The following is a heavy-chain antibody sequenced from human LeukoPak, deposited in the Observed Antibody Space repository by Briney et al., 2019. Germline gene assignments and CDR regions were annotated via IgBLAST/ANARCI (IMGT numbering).Heavy chain of an antibody. V-gene: IGHV4-59*01. J-gene: IGHJ6*03. CDR2: IYYSGST. CDR3: ARGTYGAAGFYYYYYMDV. CDR1: GGSISSYY. Sequence: PSETLSLTCTVSGGSISSYYWSWIRQPPGKGLEWIGYIYYSGSTNYNPSLKSRVTISVDTSKNQFSLKLSSVTAADTAVYYCARGTYGAAGFYYYYYMDVWGKGTTVTISS. D-gene: IGHD6-13*01.